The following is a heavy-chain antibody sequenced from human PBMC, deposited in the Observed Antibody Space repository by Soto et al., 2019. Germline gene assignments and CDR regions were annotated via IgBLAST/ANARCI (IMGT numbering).Heavy chain of an antibody. CDR3: YGAAAGIDY. J-gene: IGHJ4*02. Sequence: GGSLRLSCAASGFTFSSYGMHWVRQAPGKGLEWVAVISYDGSNKYYADSVKGRFTNSRDNSKNTLYLQMNSLRAEDTAVYYCYGAAAGIDYWGQGTLVTVSS. D-gene: IGHD6-13*01. V-gene: IGHV3-30*03. CDR2: ISYDGSNK. CDR1: GFTFSSYG.